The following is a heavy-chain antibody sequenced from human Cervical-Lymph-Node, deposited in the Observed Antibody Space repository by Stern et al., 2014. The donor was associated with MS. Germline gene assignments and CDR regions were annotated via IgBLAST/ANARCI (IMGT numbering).Heavy chain of an antibody. V-gene: IGHV4-4*02. CDR1: GGSFTSSDW. J-gene: IGHJ5*02. CDR2: IYYSGAT. Sequence: QLQLQESGPGLVKPSGTLSLMCAVSGGSFTSSDWWSWVRQSPGKGLEWIGDIYYSGATKYNPSLRSRVPMSVDKSNNQSSLNRPSVPAADTAVYYCARLVTSTGNHNWFDTWGQGTLVTVSS. CDR3: ARLVTSTGNHNWFDT. D-gene: IGHD1-1*01.